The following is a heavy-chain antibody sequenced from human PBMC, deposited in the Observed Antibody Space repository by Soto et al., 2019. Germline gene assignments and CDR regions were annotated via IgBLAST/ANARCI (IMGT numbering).Heavy chain of an antibody. V-gene: IGHV1-69*01. D-gene: IGHD2-15*01. CDR3: ARSQGGSSSLDIYYYYYYGMDV. CDR1: GGTFSSYA. Sequence: QVQLVQSGAEVKKPGSSVKVSCKAPGGTFSSYAISWVRQAPGQGLEWMGGIIPIFGTAKYAQKFQGRVTITAGESTSTGYMELGGLRSEDTAVYYFARSQGGSSSLDIYYYYYYGMDVWGQGTKVTVSS. CDR2: IIPIFGTA. J-gene: IGHJ6*02.